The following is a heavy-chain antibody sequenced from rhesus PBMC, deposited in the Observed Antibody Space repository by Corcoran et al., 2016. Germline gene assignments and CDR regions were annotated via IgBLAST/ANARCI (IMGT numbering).Heavy chain of an antibody. D-gene: IGHD5-42*01. CDR3: ARGTQWVRY. J-gene: IGHJ4*01. Sequence: EVQLVESGGGLVEPGGSLRVSCAASGFTFSDYYMQWVRQAQGKGPEWVGFIINNAYVGTAKYAASVKGRFTIPSDDSQVIASLQMNSLKTEDTAVYYCARGTQWVRYWGQGVLVTVSS. V-gene: IGHV3-116*01. CDR2: IINNAYVGTA. CDR1: GFTFSDYY.